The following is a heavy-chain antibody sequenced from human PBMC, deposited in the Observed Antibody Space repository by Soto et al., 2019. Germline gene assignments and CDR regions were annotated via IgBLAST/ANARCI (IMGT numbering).Heavy chain of an antibody. CDR3: ASAGCEYKFDY. D-gene: IGHD1-1*01. V-gene: IGHV1-58*02. J-gene: IGHJ4*02. CDR2: IVVGSGNT. CDR1: GCSFTSCA. Sequence: SGKVSCKASGCSFTSCAMQWVRHARGQRLEWLGWIVVGSGNTNYAQKFVERVTITADKSTSTAYMELSSLRSEETAVYYCASAGCEYKFDYWGQGTLVTVSS.